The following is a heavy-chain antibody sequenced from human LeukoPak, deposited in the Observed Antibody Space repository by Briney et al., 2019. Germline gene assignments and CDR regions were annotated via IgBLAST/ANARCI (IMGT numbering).Heavy chain of an antibody. V-gene: IGHV1-18*01. CDR1: GYTFTSYG. Sequence: ASVKVSCKASGYTFTSYGISWVRQAPGQGLEWMGWISAYNGNTNYAQELQGRVTMTTDTSTSTAYMELRSLRSDDTAVYYCARDRSPGGSRSRSNWFDPWGQGTLVTVSS. CDR3: ARDRSPGGSRSRSNWFDP. D-gene: IGHD3-10*01. CDR2: ISAYNGNT. J-gene: IGHJ5*02.